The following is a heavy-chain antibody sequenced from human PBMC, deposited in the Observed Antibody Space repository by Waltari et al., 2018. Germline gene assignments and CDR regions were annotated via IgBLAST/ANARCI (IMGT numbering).Heavy chain of an antibody. CDR1: GFTLSRYS. Sequence: VQLVESGGGVVQPGGSLRRSCAASGFTLSRYSMNWVRQAPGRGLEWVSYISSSGSTIYYADSVKGRFTISRDSAKNSLYLQMNSLRDEDTAVYYCARVVARDWGQGTLVTVSS. CDR2: ISSSGSTI. V-gene: IGHV3-48*02. CDR3: ARVVARD. J-gene: IGHJ4*02.